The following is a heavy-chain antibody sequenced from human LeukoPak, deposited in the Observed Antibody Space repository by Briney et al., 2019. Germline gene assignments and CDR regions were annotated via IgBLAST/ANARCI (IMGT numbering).Heavy chain of an antibody. J-gene: IGHJ4*02. Sequence: KPSETLSLTCTVSGGSISSTDYYWGWIRQPPGKGLEWIGSIYYSGSTYYNPALKSRVTISVDTSKNQFSLKLSSVTAADTAVYYCARRPNCGSGSCYSGPDYWGQGTLVTVSS. CDR3: ARRPNCGSGSCYSGPDY. V-gene: IGHV4-39*01. CDR2: IYYSGST. D-gene: IGHD2-15*01. CDR1: GGSISSTDYY.